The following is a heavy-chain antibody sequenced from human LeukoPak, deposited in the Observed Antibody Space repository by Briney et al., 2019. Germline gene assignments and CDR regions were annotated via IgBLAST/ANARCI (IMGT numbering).Heavy chain of an antibody. CDR3: ARRMAARAFDI. V-gene: IGHV3-21*01. D-gene: IGHD5-24*01. Sequence: PGGSLRLSCASSEFIFSNYIMTWVRQAPGKGLEWVSSISSDTHYIYYADSVKGRFTISRDNTKKSLYLQMNNLRAEDTALYYCARRMAARAFDIWGQGTMVTVSS. CDR2: ISSDTHYI. CDR1: EFIFSNYI. J-gene: IGHJ3*02.